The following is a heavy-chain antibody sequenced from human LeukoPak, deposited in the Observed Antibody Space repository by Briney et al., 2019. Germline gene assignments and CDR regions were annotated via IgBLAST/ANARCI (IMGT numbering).Heavy chain of an antibody. Sequence: GGSLRLSCAASGFTFSDSWMSWVRQAPGKGREWVANIKEDESEKHYVDSVKGRFTVSRDNAKSSLFLQMNSLRVEDTAVYYCATYKNWVAGDVWGQGTTVSVSS. D-gene: IGHD7-27*01. J-gene: IGHJ6*02. CDR2: IKEDESEK. CDR3: ATYKNWVAGDV. CDR1: GFTFSDSW. V-gene: IGHV3-7*01.